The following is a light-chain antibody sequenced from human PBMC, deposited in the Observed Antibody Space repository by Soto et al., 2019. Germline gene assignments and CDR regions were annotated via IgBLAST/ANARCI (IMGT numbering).Light chain of an antibody. CDR1: QSVSSN. J-gene: IGKJ5*01. V-gene: IGKV3-15*01. Sequence: EIVMTQSPATLSVSPGERATLSCRASQSVSSNLAWYQQKPGQAPRLLIYGASTRATGIPARFSGSGSGTEFTLTISSLQSEDFAVYYCLQRSNWPPITFGQGTRLEIK. CDR3: LQRSNWPPIT. CDR2: GAS.